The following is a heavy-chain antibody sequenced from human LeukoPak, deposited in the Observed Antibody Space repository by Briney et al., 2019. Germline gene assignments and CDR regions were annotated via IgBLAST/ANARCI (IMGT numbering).Heavy chain of an antibody. Sequence: ASVKVSCKASGGTFSSYAISWVRQAPGQGLEWMGRIIPILGIANYAQKFQGRVTITADKSTSTAYMELSSLRSEDTAVYYCARVYCGGDCYSGLYGMDVWGQGTTVTVSS. CDR2: IIPILGIA. D-gene: IGHD2-21*02. J-gene: IGHJ6*02. CDR3: ARVYCGGDCYSGLYGMDV. CDR1: GGTFSSYA. V-gene: IGHV1-69*04.